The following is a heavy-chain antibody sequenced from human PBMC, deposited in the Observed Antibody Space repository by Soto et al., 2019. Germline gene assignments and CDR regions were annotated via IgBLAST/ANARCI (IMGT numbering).Heavy chain of an antibody. J-gene: IGHJ6*02. V-gene: IGHV4-31*03. CDR1: GGSISSGGYY. CDR3: ARDTVTPDYYGMDV. D-gene: IGHD4-17*01. CDR2: IYYSGST. Sequence: QVQLQESGPGLVKPSQTLSLTCTVSGGSISSGGYYWSWIRQHPGKGLEWIGYIYYSGSTYYNPSPKGRVTIAVETSKNQFALKLSSVTAADTAVYYCARDTVTPDYYGMDVWGQGTTVTVSS.